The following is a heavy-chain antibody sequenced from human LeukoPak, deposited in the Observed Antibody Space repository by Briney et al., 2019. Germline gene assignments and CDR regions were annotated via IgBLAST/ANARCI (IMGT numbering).Heavy chain of an antibody. Sequence: GASVKVFCKASGYTFTGYYMHWVRQAPGQGLEWMGWINPNSGGTYYAQKFQGRVTMTRDTSISSAYMELSSLRSDDTAVYYCARVWPCSNGVCPDVFEYWGQGTLVTVSS. D-gene: IGHD2-8*01. J-gene: IGHJ4*02. CDR1: GYTFTGYY. CDR3: ARVWPCSNGVCPDVFEY. CDR2: INPNSGGT. V-gene: IGHV1-2*02.